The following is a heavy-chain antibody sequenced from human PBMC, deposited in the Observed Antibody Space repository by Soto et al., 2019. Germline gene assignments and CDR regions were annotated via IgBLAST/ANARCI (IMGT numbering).Heavy chain of an antibody. D-gene: IGHD5-12*01. J-gene: IGHJ6*03. CDR3: ARESGGATATLDYYYCYMDV. V-gene: IGHV1-2*02. CDR1: GYRFSDYY. CDR2: MNPNSGDT. Sequence: QVQLVQSGAEVKKPGASVTVSCKASGYRFSDYYLHWVRQAPGQGPEWMGWMNPNSGDTKYAQKFKGRVTMTRDTSVRTACMELNWLKSDDTAVYYCARESGGATATLDYYYCYMDVWGIGTTVTVSS.